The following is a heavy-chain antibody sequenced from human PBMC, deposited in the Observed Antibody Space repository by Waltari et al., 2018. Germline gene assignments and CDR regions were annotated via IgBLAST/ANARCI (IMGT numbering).Heavy chain of an antibody. Sequence: EVQLVESGGGLVQPGGSLRLSCAASGFTFSTSWRSWVRQAPGKGLEWVANIDQDGGEKVYVDSVKGRFTTSRDNARNSLCLQMNSLRAEDTAFYYCARAYGGYLTSWGQGTLVTVSS. J-gene: IGHJ4*02. D-gene: IGHD5-12*01. CDR1: GFTFSTSW. CDR2: IDQDGGEK. CDR3: ARAYGGYLTS. V-gene: IGHV3-7*01.